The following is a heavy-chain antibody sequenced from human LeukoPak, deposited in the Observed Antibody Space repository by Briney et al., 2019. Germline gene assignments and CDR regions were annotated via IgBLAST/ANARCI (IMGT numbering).Heavy chain of an antibody. CDR3: ARVSSSWYQDWYFDL. CDR2: IDTSGNA. J-gene: IGHJ2*01. CDR1: GGTISSYY. V-gene: IGHV4-4*07. D-gene: IGHD6-13*01. Sequence: SETLSLTCTVSGGTISSYYWSWIRQPAGKGLEWIGRIDTSGNANYKPSLKSRVTMSVDTSKKQFSLKLSSVTAADTAVYYCARVSSSWYQDWYFDLWGRGTLVTVSS.